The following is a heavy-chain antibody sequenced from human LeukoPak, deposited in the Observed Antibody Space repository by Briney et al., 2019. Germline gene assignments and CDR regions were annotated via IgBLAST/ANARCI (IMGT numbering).Heavy chain of an antibody. Sequence: ASVKVSCKASGGTFSSYDISWVRQAPGQGLEWMGWISAYNGNTNYAQKLQGRVTMTTDTSTSTAYMELRSLRSDDTAVYYCARGVAAAGTFGKYAFDIWGQGTMVTVSS. J-gene: IGHJ3*02. D-gene: IGHD6-13*01. CDR3: ARGVAAAGTFGKYAFDI. CDR1: GGTFSSYD. V-gene: IGHV1-18*01. CDR2: ISAYNGNT.